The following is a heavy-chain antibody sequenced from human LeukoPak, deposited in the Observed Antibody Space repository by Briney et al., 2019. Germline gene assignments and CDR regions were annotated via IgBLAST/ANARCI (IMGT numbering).Heavy chain of an antibody. J-gene: IGHJ4*02. V-gene: IGHV3-48*01. CDR1: GFTFSSNA. Sequence: GGSLRLSCAASGFTFSSNAMSWVRHAPGKGLEWVSYITSSINVIYSTDSVEARFTISRDNTRNLLSLQMNSLRAEEKAVYYCANDLGWIQLNLGRGQGTLGTVPS. D-gene: IGHD5-18*01. CDR3: ANDLGWIQLNLG. CDR2: ITSSINVI.